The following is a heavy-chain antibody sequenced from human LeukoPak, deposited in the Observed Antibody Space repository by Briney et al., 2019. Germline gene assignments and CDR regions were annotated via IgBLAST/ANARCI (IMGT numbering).Heavy chain of an antibody. V-gene: IGHV4-34*01. Sequence: NPSETLSLTCAVYGGSFSGYYWSWIRQPPGKGLEWIGEINHSGSTNYNPSLKSRVTISVDTSKNQFSLKLSSVTAADTAVYYCARYCSSTTCSGPFGYWGQGTLVTVSS. D-gene: IGHD2-2*01. J-gene: IGHJ4*02. CDR3: ARYCSSTTCSGPFGY. CDR2: INHSGST. CDR1: GGSFSGYY.